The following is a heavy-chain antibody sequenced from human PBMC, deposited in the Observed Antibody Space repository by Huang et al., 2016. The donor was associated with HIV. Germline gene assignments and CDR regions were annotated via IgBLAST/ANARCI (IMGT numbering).Heavy chain of an antibody. Sequence: QVQLQQWGAGLLKPSETLSLTCAVYGGSFSAYYWSWIRQPPGKGLAWIGESNQSGSTKYNPSLKSRGIISVDTSKNQFSMKLSSVTAADTAVYYCARGAVRYFDRGGTRYYGMDVWGQGTTVTVSS. CDR2: SNQSGST. D-gene: IGHD3-9*01. J-gene: IGHJ6*02. V-gene: IGHV4-34*01. CDR1: GGSFSAYY. CDR3: ARGAVRYFDRGGTRYYGMDV.